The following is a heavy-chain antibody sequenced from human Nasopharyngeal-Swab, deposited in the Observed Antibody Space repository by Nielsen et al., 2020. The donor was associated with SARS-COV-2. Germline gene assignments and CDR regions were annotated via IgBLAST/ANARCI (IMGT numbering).Heavy chain of an antibody. V-gene: IGHV5-10-1*01. D-gene: IGHD2-21*01. Sequence: KVSCKGSGYSFTSYWISWVRQMPGKGLEWMGRIDPSDSYTNYSPSFQGHVTISADKSISTAYLQWSSLKASDTAMYYCARHLRRGGDSGGDWFDPWGQGTPVTVSS. CDR1: GYSFTSYW. CDR2: IDPSDSYT. CDR3: ARHLRRGGDSGGDWFDP. J-gene: IGHJ5*02.